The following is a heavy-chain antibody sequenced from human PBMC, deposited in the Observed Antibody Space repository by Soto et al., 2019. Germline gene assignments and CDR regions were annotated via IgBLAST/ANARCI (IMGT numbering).Heavy chain of an antibody. CDR1: GFTFSNAW. Sequence: EVQLVESGGGLVKPGGSLRLSCAASGFTFSNAWMNWVRQAPGKGLEWVGRIKSKTDGGTRAYAAPVKGRFTISRDDSKNMLYLQMNSLKTEDTAVYYCTTSIMIKFGGVTVHFDYWGQGTLVTVSS. CDR2: IKSKTDGGTR. J-gene: IGHJ4*02. CDR3: TTSIMIKFGGVTVHFDY. D-gene: IGHD3-16*02. V-gene: IGHV3-15*01.